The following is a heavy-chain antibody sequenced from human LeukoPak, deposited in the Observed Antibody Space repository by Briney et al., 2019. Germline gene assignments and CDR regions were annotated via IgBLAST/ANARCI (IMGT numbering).Heavy chain of an antibody. CDR1: GGSFSGYY. J-gene: IGHJ6*03. V-gene: IGHV4-34*01. CDR2: INHSGST. Sequence: PSETLSLTCAVYGGSFSGYYWSWIRQPPGKGLEWIGDINHSGSTNCNPSLKSRVTISVDTSKNQFALKLSSVTAADTAVYYCARAHPSAGHYYYYYMDVWGKGTTVTVSS. CDR3: ARAHPSAGHYYYYYMDV.